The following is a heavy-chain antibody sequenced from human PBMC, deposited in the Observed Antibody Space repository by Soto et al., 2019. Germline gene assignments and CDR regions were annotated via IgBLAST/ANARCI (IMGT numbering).Heavy chain of an antibody. D-gene: IGHD2-15*01. Sequence: LRLSCAASGFTFSSYAMGWVRQGPGKGLEWVAVVSIGGSTHYADSVRGRFTISRDNSKNTLSLQMNSLTAEDTAVYFCAKRRGAGGHFDYWGQGALVTV. CDR3: AKRRGAGGHFDY. CDR1: GFTFSSYA. CDR2: VSIGGST. V-gene: IGHV3-23*01. J-gene: IGHJ4*02.